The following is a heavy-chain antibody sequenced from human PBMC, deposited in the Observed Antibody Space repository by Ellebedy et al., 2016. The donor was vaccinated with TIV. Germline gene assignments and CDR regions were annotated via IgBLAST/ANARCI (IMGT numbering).Heavy chain of an antibody. CDR1: GYTFTNYA. Sequence: AASVKVSCKASGYTFTNYAMHWVRQAPGQRLEWMGWINAGNGNTKYSQKFQGRVTITRDTSTSTAYMELRSLRSDDTAVFYCAKSGLFGELLYLDYWGQGILVTVSS. CDR3: AKSGLFGELLYLDY. J-gene: IGHJ4*02. V-gene: IGHV1-3*01. D-gene: IGHD3-10*02. CDR2: INAGNGNT.